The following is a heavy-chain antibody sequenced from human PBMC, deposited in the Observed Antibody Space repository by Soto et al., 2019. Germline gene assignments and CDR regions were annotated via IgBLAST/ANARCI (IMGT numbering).Heavy chain of an antibody. CDR1: GFTFSNAW. V-gene: IGHV3-15*07. Sequence: GGSLRLSCAASGFTFSNAWMNWVRQAPGKGLEWVGRIKSKTDGGTTDYAEPVKGRFTISRDDSKNTLYLQMNSLKTEDTAVYYCTTGYSSGWYYFDYWGQGTLVTVSS. CDR2: IKSKTDGGTT. CDR3: TTGYSSGWYYFDY. D-gene: IGHD6-19*01. J-gene: IGHJ4*02.